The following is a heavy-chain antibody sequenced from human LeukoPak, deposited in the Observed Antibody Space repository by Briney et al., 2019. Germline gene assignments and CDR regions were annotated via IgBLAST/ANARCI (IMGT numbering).Heavy chain of an antibody. Sequence: GGSLRLSCAASGFTFSSYWMHWVRQVPGKGLVWVARINPGGSSITYADSVKGRFTISRDNAKNTLYLQMDSLRAEDTGVYYCAKSNQADDYWGQGTLVTVSS. CDR1: GFTFSSYW. CDR3: AKSNQADDY. J-gene: IGHJ4*02. CDR2: INPGGSSI. V-gene: IGHV3-74*01. D-gene: IGHD1-14*01.